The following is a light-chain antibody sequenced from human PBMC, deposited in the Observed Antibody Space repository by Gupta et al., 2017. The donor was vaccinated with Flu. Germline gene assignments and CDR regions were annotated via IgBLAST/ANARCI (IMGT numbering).Light chain of an antibody. J-gene: IGKJ4*01. CDR3: QQSDSTPLV. V-gene: IGKV1-39*01. CDR2: AAS. CDR1: QSISSY. Sequence: PSSLSASVGDRVTITCRASQSISSYLNWYQQKPGKAPKLLIYAASSLQSGVPSRFSGSGSGTDFTLTISSLQPEDFATYYCQQSDSTPLVFGGGTKVEIK.